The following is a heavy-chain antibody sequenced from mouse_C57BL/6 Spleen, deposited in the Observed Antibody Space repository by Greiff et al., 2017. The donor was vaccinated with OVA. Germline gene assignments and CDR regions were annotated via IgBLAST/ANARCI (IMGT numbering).Heavy chain of an antibody. CDR2: IYPGDGDT. CDR3: ARWGLNLGYFDY. V-gene: IGHV1-82*01. J-gene: IGHJ2*01. D-gene: IGHD3-1*01. Sequence: QVQLKQSGPELVKPGASVKISCKASGYAFSSSWMNWVKQRPGKGLEWIGRIYPGDGDTNYNGKFKGKATLTADKSSSTAYMQLSSLTSEDSAVYFCARWGLNLGYFDYWGQGTTLTVSS. CDR1: GYAFSSSW.